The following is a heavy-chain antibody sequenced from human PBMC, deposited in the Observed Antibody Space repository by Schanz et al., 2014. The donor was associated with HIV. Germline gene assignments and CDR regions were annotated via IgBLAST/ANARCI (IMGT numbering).Heavy chain of an antibody. CDR2: INGDETEK. V-gene: IGHV3-7*01. CDR3: TTDQFGGYFVH. D-gene: IGHD5-12*01. CDR1: GFTFSTYV. J-gene: IGHJ4*02. Sequence: VQLVESGGGVVQPGRSLRLSCAASGFTFSTYVMHWVRQAPGKGLEGVANINGDETEKYYVDSVRGRFTISRDNAKNSLYLQMNSLRDDDMAVYYCTTDQFGGYFVHWGQGALVTVSS.